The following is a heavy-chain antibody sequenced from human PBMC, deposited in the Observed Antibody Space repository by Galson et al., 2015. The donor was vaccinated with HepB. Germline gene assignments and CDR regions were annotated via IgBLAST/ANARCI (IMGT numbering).Heavy chain of an antibody. Sequence: SVKVSCKASGNTFISSDINWVRQATGQGLEWMGGVIPIFDRSNYAQKFQGRVTISADESTSTAYMELSSLTSDDTALYYCTRDGEGSGRYFDYWGQGTLVTVSS. CDR3: TRDGEGSGRYFDY. CDR2: VIPIFDRS. V-gene: IGHV1-69*13. D-gene: IGHD1-26*01. J-gene: IGHJ4*02. CDR1: GNTFISSD.